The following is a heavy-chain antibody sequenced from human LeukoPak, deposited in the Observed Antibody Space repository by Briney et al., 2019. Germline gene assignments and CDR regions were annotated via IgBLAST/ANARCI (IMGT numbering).Heavy chain of an antibody. CDR1: GFTFSSYD. CDR2: IGTAGDT. Sequence: GGSLRLSCAASGFTFSSYDMHWVRHATGKGLEWVSAIGTAGDTYYPGSVKGRFTISRENAKNSLCLQMNSLRAGDTAVYYCAREGYSGSYYDYWGQGTLVTVSS. J-gene: IGHJ4*02. D-gene: IGHD1-26*01. V-gene: IGHV3-13*01. CDR3: AREGYSGSYYDY.